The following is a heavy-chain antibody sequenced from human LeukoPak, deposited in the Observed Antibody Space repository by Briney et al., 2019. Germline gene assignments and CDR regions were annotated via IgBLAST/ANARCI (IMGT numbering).Heavy chain of an antibody. J-gene: IGHJ3*02. CDR1: GGSISSYY. Sequence: SETLSLTCTVSGGSISSYYWSWIRQPPGKGLEWIGYIYYSGSTNYNPSLKSRVTISVDTSRNQFSLKLSSVTAADTAVYYCARVAAIRQVNDAFDIWGQGTMVTVSS. V-gene: IGHV4-59*08. CDR3: ARVAAIRQVNDAFDI. CDR2: IYYSGST. D-gene: IGHD2-15*01.